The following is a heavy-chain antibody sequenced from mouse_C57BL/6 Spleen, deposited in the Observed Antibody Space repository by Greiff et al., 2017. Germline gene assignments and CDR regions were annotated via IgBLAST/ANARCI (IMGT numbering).Heavy chain of an antibody. Sequence: QVQLKQPGAELVRPGTSVKLSCKASGYTFTSYWMHWVKQRPGQGLEWIGVIDPSDSYTNYNQKFKGKATLTVDPSSSTAYMQLSSLTSEDSAVYYCARWIAYGNSFDYWGQGTTLTVSS. D-gene: IGHD2-1*01. CDR1: GYTFTSYW. CDR3: ARWIAYGNSFDY. V-gene: IGHV1-59*01. CDR2: IDPSDSYT. J-gene: IGHJ2*01.